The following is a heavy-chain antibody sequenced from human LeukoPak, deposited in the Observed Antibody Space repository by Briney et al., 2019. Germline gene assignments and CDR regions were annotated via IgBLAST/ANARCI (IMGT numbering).Heavy chain of an antibody. CDR1: GGSFNAYA. CDR3: ARGLDASMETAYDY. V-gene: IGHV1-69*05. Sequence: ASVKVSCKASGGSFNAYAISWVRQAPGQGLEWMGGIIPIFGTSNYAQKLQGRVTTSTDESTSTAYMEVSSLRSEDTAIYYCARGLDASMETAYDYWGQGTLVTVSS. J-gene: IGHJ4*02. D-gene: IGHD5-18*01. CDR2: IIPIFGTS.